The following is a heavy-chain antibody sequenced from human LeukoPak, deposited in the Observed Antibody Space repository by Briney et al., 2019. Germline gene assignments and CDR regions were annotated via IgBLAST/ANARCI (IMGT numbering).Heavy chain of an antibody. CDR3: ARDGRRIAAPLSASDY. CDR1: GYTFTGYY. CDR2: INPNSGGT. Sequence: GASVKVSCKASGYTFTGYYMHWVRQAPGQGLEWMGWINPNSGGTNYAQKFQGRVTMTRDTSISTAYMELSRLRSDDTAVYYCARDGRRIAAPLSASDYWGQGTLVTVSS. V-gene: IGHV1-2*02. D-gene: IGHD6-6*01. J-gene: IGHJ4*02.